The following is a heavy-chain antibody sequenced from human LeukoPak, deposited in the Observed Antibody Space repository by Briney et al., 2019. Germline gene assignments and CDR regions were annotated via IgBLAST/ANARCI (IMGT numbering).Heavy chain of an antibody. CDR1: GFTFSSDW. CDR2: IKPYEGEK. J-gene: IGHJ2*01. V-gene: IGHV3-7*01. CDR3: VRYYTRQSWYFDL. Sequence: GGSLRLSCATSGFTFSSDWMIWVRQAPGKGLEWVANIKPYEGEKYYGDSVKGRFTVSRDNAKNSLYLQMTSLRVEDTAVYYCVRYYTRQSWYFDLWGRGTLVTVSS. D-gene: IGHD3-10*01.